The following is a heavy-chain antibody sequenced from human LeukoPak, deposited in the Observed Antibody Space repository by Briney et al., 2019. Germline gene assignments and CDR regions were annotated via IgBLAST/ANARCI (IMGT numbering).Heavy chain of an antibody. CDR2: MWYDGSRE. J-gene: IGHJ4*02. Sequence: GGSLRLSCAASGFILSTHGMHWVRQAPGKGLEWVAGMWYDGSREDYADSVKGRFTISRDMSKNTLNLQMNSLRVQDTATFYCARDLSFGSLDFRGQGTLVTVSS. CDR3: ARDLSFGSLDF. V-gene: IGHV3-33*01. D-gene: IGHD1-26*01. CDR1: GFILSTHG.